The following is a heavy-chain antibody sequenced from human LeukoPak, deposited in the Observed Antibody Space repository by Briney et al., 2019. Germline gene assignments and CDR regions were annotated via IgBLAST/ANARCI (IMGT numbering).Heavy chain of an antibody. CDR3: ARHPSYTSGWPLDY. D-gene: IGHD6-19*01. Sequence: GESLKISCKGSGYSFTNYWIGWVRQTPGKGLEWMGIINPDDSEIKYSPSLQGQVTISADKSINTAYLQWSSLKASDTAMYYCARHPSYTSGWPLDYWGQGTLVTVSS. V-gene: IGHV5-51*01. CDR2: INPDDSEI. CDR1: GYSFTNYW. J-gene: IGHJ4*02.